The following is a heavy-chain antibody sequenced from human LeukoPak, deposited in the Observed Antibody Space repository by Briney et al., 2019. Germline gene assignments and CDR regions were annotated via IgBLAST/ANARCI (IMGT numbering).Heavy chain of an antibody. D-gene: IGHD3-16*01. J-gene: IGHJ5*02. V-gene: IGHV1-69*13. CDR1: GGTFSSYA. Sequence: SVKVSCKASGGTFSSYAISWVRQAPGQGLEWMGGMIPIFGTANYAQKFQGRVTITADESTSTAYMELSSLRSEDTAVYYCARDPDITFGENLHLGGFDPWGQGTLVTVSS. CDR3: ARDPDITFGENLHLGGFDP. CDR2: MIPIFGTA.